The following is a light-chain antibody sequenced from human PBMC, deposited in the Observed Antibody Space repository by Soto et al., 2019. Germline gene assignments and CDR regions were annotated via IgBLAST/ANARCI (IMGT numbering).Light chain of an antibody. V-gene: IGKV1-5*03. CDR3: QQYFGYPWT. Sequence: DIQMTQSPSTLSASVGDRVTITCRASQSINDWLAWYQQKPGKAPNLLIYKASSLQSGVPSRFSGSGSGTEFTLTISSLQPDDFSTFYCQQYFGYPWTFGQGTKVDFK. CDR1: QSINDW. CDR2: KAS. J-gene: IGKJ1*01.